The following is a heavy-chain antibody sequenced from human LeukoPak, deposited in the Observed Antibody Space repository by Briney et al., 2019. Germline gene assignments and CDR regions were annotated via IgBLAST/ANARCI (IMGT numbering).Heavy chain of an antibody. CDR2: ISGSGGST. CDR1: GFTFSSYA. CDR3: AKDRALEAVAGLTKYFDL. Sequence: GGSLRLSCAASGFTFSSYAMSWVRQAPGKGLEWVSAISGSGGSTYYADSAKGRFTISRDNSKNTLYLQMNSLRAEDTAVYYCAKDRALEAVAGLTKYFDLWGRGTLVTVSS. D-gene: IGHD6-19*01. J-gene: IGHJ2*01. V-gene: IGHV3-23*01.